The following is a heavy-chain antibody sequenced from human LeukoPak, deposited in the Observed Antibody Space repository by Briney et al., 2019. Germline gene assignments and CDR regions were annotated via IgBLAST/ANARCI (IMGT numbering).Heavy chain of an antibody. CDR2: IKQDGSEK. CDR3: ARSQIFSGWYEGDAFDI. V-gene: IGHV3-7*01. J-gene: IGHJ3*02. CDR1: GFTFSSYW. D-gene: IGHD6-19*01. Sequence: PGGSLRLSCAASGFTFSSYWMSWVRQAPGKGLEWVANIKQDGSEKYYVDSVKGRFTISRDDAKNSLYLQMNSLRAEDTAVYYCARSQIFSGWYEGDAFDIWGQGTMVTVSS.